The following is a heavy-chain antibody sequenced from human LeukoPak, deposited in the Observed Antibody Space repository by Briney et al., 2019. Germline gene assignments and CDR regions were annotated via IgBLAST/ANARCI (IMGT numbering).Heavy chain of an antibody. V-gene: IGHV3-30*04. Sequence: PGGSLRLSCAASGFTFSSYAMHWVRQAPGRGLGWGEVISYDGSNKYYADSVKGRFTISRDNSKNTLYLQMSSLRAEDTAVYYCARDLIVGATKWFDPWGQGTLVTVSS. D-gene: IGHD1-26*01. CDR1: GFTFSSYA. J-gene: IGHJ5*02. CDR3: ARDLIVGATKWFDP. CDR2: ISYDGSNK.